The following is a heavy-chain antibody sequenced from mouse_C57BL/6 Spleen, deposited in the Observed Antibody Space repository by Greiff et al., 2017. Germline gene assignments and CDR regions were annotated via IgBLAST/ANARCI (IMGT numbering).Heavy chain of an antibody. CDR2: INPYNGGT. Sequence: VQLQQSGPVLVKPGASVKMSCKASGYTFTDYYMNWVKQSHGKSLEWIGVINPYNGGTSYNQKFKGKATLTVDKSSSTAYMELNSLTSEDSAVYYCARRSTKVVAQSYWYFDVWGTGTTVTVSS. CDR1: GYTFTDYY. V-gene: IGHV1-19*01. CDR3: ARRSTKVVAQSYWYFDV. D-gene: IGHD1-1*01. J-gene: IGHJ1*03.